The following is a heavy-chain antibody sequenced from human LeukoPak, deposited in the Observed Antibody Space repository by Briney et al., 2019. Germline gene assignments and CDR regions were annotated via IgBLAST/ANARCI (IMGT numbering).Heavy chain of an antibody. CDR1: GYTFTSYY. CDR2: MNPNSGNT. V-gene: IGHV1-8*02. Sequence: ASVKVSCKASGYTFTSYYMHWVRQATGQGLEWMGWMNPNSGNTGYAQKFQGRVTMTRNTSISTAYMELSSLRSEDTAVYYCATVEAYNWNYALNYWGQGTLVTVFS. CDR3: ATVEAYNWNYALNY. D-gene: IGHD1-7*01. J-gene: IGHJ4*02.